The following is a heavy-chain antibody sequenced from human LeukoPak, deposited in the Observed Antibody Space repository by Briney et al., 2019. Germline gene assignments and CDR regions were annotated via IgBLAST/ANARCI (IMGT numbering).Heavy chain of an antibody. Sequence: ASVKVSCKASGYTFTSYDINWVRQATGQGLEWMGWMNPNSGNTGYAQKFQGRVTMTRDTSTSTVYMELSSLRSEDTAVYYCARGGEIPHYDFWSGYYGPSCFDYWGQGTLVTVSS. J-gene: IGHJ4*02. CDR1: GYTFTSYD. CDR3: ARGGEIPHYDFWSGYYGPSCFDY. V-gene: IGHV1-8*01. D-gene: IGHD3-3*01. CDR2: MNPNSGNT.